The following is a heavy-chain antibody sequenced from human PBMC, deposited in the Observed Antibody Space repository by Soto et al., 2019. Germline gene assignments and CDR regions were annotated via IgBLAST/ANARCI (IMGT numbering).Heavy chain of an antibody. V-gene: IGHV3-43*01. CDR2: ISWDGGST. Sequence: GGSLRLSCAASGFTFDDYTMHWVRHAPGKGLEWVSLISWDGGSTYYADSVKGRFTISRDNSKNSLYLQMNSLRTEDTALYYCAKDWGYGSSSWYLDYWGQGTLVTVSS. CDR1: GFTFDDYT. D-gene: IGHD6-13*01. J-gene: IGHJ4*02. CDR3: AKDWGYGSSSWYLDY.